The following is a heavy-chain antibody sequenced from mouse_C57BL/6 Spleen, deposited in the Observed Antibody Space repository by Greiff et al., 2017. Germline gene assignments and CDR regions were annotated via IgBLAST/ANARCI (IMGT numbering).Heavy chain of an antibody. CDR3: AYYYGSSLSYYYAMDY. J-gene: IGHJ4*01. D-gene: IGHD1-1*01. CDR1: GYPFTGYW. CDR2: ILPGSVSP. Sequence: VQGVESGAELMQPGASVKLSCKATGYPFTGYWIEWVKQRPGHGLEWIGEILPGSVSPNYNEKFQGKATFTAATSSNTAYMQRSSLPTADSAIYYCAYYYGSSLSYYYAMDYWGQGTSVTVSS. V-gene: IGHV1-9*01.